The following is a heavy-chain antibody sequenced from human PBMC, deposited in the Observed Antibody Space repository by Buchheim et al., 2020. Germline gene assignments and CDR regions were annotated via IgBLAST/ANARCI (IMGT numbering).Heavy chain of an antibody. CDR2: INSDGSIT. D-gene: IGHD1-26*01. CDR3: VKDVSVGNTRPFDN. J-gene: IGHJ4*02. Sequence: EVQLVESGGGLVQPGGSLRLSCAASGFTFSSYWMHWVRQAPGKGLVWVSRINSDGSITNYVDSVKGRFTISSDNAKNTLYLQMNSLRAEDTAVYYCVKDVSVGNTRPFDNWGQGTL. V-gene: IGHV3-74*01. CDR1: GFTFSSYW.